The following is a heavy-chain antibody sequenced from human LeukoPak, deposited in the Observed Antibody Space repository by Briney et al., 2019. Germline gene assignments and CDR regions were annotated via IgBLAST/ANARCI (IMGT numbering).Heavy chain of an antibody. D-gene: IGHD3-22*01. V-gene: IGHV1-69*06. J-gene: IGHJ5*02. CDR2: IIPIFGTA. CDR1: GGTFSSYA. CDR3: ANLWTSYDSSGYQHH. Sequence: GASVKVSCKASGGTFSSYAISWVRQAPGQGLEWMGGIIPIFGTANYAQKFQGRVTITADKSTSTAYMELSSLRSEDTAVYYCANLWTSYDSSGYQHHWGQGTLVTVSS.